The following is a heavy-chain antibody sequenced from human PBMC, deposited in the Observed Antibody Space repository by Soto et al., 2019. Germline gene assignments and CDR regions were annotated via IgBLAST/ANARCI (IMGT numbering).Heavy chain of an antibody. Sequence: PPESLSLTCTVSRDSISSSDYYWSWIRQRPGKGLEWIGYIYYSGSTYYNPSLKSRVTISVDTSKNQFSLKLSSVTAADTAVYYCARHSGTAGTFPWWFDPWGQGTLVTAPQ. V-gene: IGHV4-61*05. CDR3: ARHSGTAGTFPWWFDP. J-gene: IGHJ5*02. CDR2: IYYSGST. D-gene: IGHD6-13*01. CDR1: RDSISSSDYY.